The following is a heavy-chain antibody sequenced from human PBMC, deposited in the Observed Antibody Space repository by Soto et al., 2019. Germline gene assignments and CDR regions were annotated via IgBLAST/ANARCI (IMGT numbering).Heavy chain of an antibody. CDR1: GGSISSSNW. Sequence: SETLSLTCAVSGGSISSSNWWSWVRQPPGKGLEWIGEIYHSGSTNYNPSLKSRVTISVDKSKNQFSLKLSSVTAADTAVDYCARPLVGVLRWFDPWGQGTLVTVSA. CDR3: ARPLVGVLRWFDP. D-gene: IGHD1-26*01. CDR2: IYHSGST. J-gene: IGHJ5*02. V-gene: IGHV4-4*02.